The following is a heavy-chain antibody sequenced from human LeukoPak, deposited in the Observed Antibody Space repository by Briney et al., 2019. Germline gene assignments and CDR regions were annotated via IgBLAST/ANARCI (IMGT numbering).Heavy chain of an antibody. Sequence: GGSLRLSCAASGFSFSSYAMSWVRQAPGKGLEWVSAISASGGSTYYADSVKGRFTISRDNSKNTLYLQMNSLRAEDTAVYYCARIAAAGTNYFDYWGQGTLVTVSS. V-gene: IGHV3-23*01. CDR2: ISASGGST. D-gene: IGHD6-13*01. CDR1: GFSFSSYA. CDR3: ARIAAAGTNYFDY. J-gene: IGHJ4*02.